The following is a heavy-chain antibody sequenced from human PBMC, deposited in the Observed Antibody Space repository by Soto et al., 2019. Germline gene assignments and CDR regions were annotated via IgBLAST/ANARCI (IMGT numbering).Heavy chain of an antibody. CDR3: ARDGGVQDRFDP. J-gene: IGHJ5*02. V-gene: IGHV1-18*01. D-gene: IGHD2-8*02. CDR2: ISAYNGNT. CDR1: GYTFTSYG. Sequence: QVQLLQSGAEVKEPGASVKVSCKASGYTFTSYGISWVRQAPGQGLEWMGWISAYNGNTNYAQKLQGRVTMTTDTSTRTAYMERRSLRADNTAVYYGARDGGVQDRFDPWGQGTLVTVSS.